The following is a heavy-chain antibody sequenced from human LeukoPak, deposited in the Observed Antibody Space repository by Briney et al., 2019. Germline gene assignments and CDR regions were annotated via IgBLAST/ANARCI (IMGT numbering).Heavy chain of an antibody. CDR3: ARDYDYVWGSYRCPGY. D-gene: IGHD3-16*02. CDR1: GYTFTSYG. CDR2: ISAYNGNT. Sequence: ASVKVSCKASGYTFTSYGISWVRQAPGQGLEWMGWISAYNGNTNYAQKLQGRVTMTTDTSTSTAYMELRSLRSDDTAVYYCARDYDYVWGSYRCPGYLGQGTLVTVSS. V-gene: IGHV1-18*01. J-gene: IGHJ4*02.